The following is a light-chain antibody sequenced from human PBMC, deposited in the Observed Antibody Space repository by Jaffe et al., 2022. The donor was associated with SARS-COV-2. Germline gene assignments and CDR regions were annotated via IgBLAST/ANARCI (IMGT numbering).Light chain of an antibody. CDR2: DAS. CDR1: HDIDNF. Sequence: DIQMTQSPSSLSASVGDRVTITCQASHDIDNFLNWYQQKPGKAPKLLIFDASNLGTGVPSRFSGGGSGTDFNFTISSLQPEDIATYFCQQFDLVPLTFGGGTKVEI. CDR3: QQFDLVPLT. V-gene: IGKV1-33*01. J-gene: IGKJ4*01.